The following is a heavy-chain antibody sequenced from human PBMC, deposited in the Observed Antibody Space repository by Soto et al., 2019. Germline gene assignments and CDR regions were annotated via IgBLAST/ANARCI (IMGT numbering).Heavy chain of an antibody. CDR1: GFTFSSYA. D-gene: IGHD4-17*01. CDR2: ISASGGST. CDR3: AKPVYGGNFDY. Sequence: EVQLLESGGGLVQPGGSLRLYCAAAGFTFSSYAMSWVRQAPGKGLEWVSGISASGGSTYYADSVKGRFTSSRDNSKNTLYLQMNSLRAEDTAVYYCAKPVYGGNFDYWGQGTLVTVSS. V-gene: IGHV3-23*01. J-gene: IGHJ4*02.